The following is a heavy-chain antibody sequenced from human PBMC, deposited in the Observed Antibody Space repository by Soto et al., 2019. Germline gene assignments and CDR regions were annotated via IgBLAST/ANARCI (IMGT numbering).Heavy chain of an antibody. D-gene: IGHD3-10*01. CDR3: ARKVSGSTGRPDLWYFDL. Sequence: EVQLLDSGGGLVQPGGSLRLSCAASGFTFSGYALTWVSQAPGKGLEWVSAISGGGDATFYADSVKGRFTISRDNSKNTLYLQMNTLRAEDTAVYYCARKVSGSTGRPDLWYFDLWGRGTLVTVSS. CDR2: ISGGGDAT. CDR1: GFTFSGYA. J-gene: IGHJ2*01. V-gene: IGHV3-23*01.